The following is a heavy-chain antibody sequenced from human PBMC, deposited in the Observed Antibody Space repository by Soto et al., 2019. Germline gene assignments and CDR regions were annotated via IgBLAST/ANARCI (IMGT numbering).Heavy chain of an antibody. Sequence: SETLYLTCTVSGGSISSTSYYWGWIRQPPGKGLEWIGSIYYSGSTYYNPSLKSRVSISVDTSKIQFSLKLSSVTAADTAVYYCARGNVVAIDYWGQGTLVTVS. CDR1: GGSISSTSYY. D-gene: IGHD2-21*01. CDR3: ARGNVVAIDY. CDR2: IYYSGST. J-gene: IGHJ4*02. V-gene: IGHV4-39*07.